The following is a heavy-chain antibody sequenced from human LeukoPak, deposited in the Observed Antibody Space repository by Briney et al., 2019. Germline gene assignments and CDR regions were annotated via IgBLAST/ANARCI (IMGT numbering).Heavy chain of an antibody. D-gene: IGHD6-13*01. Sequence: GGSLRLSCAASGFTFSSYAMSWVRQAPGKGLEWVSAISGSGGSTYYADSVKGRFTISRDNSKNTLYLQMNSLRAEDTAVYYCAKEREVYSGSWWTPTPYYYYYYGMDVWGQGTTVTVSS. V-gene: IGHV3-23*01. CDR2: ISGSGGST. CDR1: GFTFSSYA. J-gene: IGHJ6*02. CDR3: AKEREVYSGSWWTPTPYYYYYYGMDV.